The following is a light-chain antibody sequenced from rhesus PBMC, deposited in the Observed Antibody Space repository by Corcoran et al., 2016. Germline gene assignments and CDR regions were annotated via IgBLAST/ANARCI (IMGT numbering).Light chain of an antibody. Sequence: EIVMTQSPATLSLSPGERATLSCRASQSVSSYLAWYQQKPGQAPRLLIYGASSRATGIPDRVIGSGSGTDFTLTISSLEPEDFAVYYCQETRNSWTFGQGTKVEIK. CDR2: GAS. J-gene: IGKJ1*01. CDR1: QSVSSY. CDR3: QETRNSWT. V-gene: IGKV3-31*02.